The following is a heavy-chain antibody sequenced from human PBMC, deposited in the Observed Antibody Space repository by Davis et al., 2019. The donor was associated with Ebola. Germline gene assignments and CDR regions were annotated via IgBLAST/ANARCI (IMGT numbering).Heavy chain of an antibody. V-gene: IGHV3-7*03. CDR3: GRESNVFDI. CDR2: IKQDGSEK. J-gene: IGHJ3*02. Sequence: GESLKISCAASGFSFSSYSMNWVRQAPGKGLEWVANIKQDGSEKYYVDSVKGRFTISRDNAKNSLYLQMNSLRVEDTAVYYCGRESNVFDIWGQGTMVTVSS. CDR1: GFSFSSYS.